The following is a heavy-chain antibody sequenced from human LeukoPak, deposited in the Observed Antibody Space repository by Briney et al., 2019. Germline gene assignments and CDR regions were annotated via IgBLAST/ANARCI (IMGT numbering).Heavy chain of an antibody. CDR2: IYPGDSDT. CDR3: ARHSSGMISL. J-gene: IGHJ4*02. V-gene: IGHV5-51*01. CDR1: GYTFINYW. Sequence: GESLKISCKGSGYTFINYWIGWVRQMPGKGLGWMGFIYPGDSDTRYSPSFQGQVTISADKSISTAYLQWSSLKASDTAMYYCARHSSGMISLWGQGTLVTVSS. D-gene: IGHD3-10*01.